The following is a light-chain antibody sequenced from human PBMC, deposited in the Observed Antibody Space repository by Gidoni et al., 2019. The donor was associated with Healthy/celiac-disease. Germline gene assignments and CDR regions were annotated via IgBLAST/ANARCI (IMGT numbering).Light chain of an antibody. Sequence: DIQTTPSPSSLSASVGDRVTITCRASQSIRNYLNWYQQKPGKAPKLLVDAASSLQGGVPSRFSGSGAGTDYTLTIGSLQPEDFATYYCQQSYSTPQTFGQGTKVEIK. V-gene: IGKV1-39*01. CDR1: QSIRNY. CDR2: AAS. J-gene: IGKJ1*01. CDR3: QQSYSTPQT.